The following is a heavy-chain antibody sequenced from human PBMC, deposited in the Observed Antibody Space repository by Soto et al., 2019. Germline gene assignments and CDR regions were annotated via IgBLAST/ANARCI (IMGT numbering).Heavy chain of an antibody. Sequence: GGSLRLSCAASGFSFSSFALSWVRQSPGKGLEWVAAVSGRGGDTYYANSVKGRFTISRDNSQNTLFLQMNSLRAEDSAIYYCAKDPNYDFWSGFSAVYFDYWGQGTLVTVSS. CDR1: GFSFSSFA. D-gene: IGHD3-3*01. V-gene: IGHV3-23*01. CDR2: VSGRGGDT. J-gene: IGHJ4*02. CDR3: AKDPNYDFWSGFSAVYFDY.